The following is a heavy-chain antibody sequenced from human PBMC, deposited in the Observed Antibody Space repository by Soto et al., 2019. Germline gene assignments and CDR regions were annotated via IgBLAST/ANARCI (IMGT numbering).Heavy chain of an antibody. CDR2: IIPILGIA. CDR3: ARDNEDWNYDY. V-gene: IGHV1-69*08. Sequence: QVQLVQSGAEVKKPGSSVKISCKASGGTFSSYTISWVRQAPGQGLEWMGRIIPILGIANYAQKFQGRGTITADKSTSTAYMELSSLRSEDTAVYYCARDNEDWNYDYWGQGTLVTVSS. D-gene: IGHD1-7*01. CDR1: GGTFSSYT. J-gene: IGHJ4*02.